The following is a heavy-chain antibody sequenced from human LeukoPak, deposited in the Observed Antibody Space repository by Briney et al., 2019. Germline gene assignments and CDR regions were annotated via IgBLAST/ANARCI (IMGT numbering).Heavy chain of an antibody. CDR3: ARRTPYYDILTDQAGPKDYYFDY. Sequence: GESLKISCKGSGYSFTGYWIGWVRQMPGKGLEWMGIIYPGDSDTRYSPSFQGQVTISADKSISTAYLQWSSLKASDTAMYYCARRTPYYDILTDQAGPKDYYFDYWGQGTLVTVSS. V-gene: IGHV5-51*01. CDR1: GYSFTGYW. D-gene: IGHD3-9*01. CDR2: IYPGDSDT. J-gene: IGHJ4*02.